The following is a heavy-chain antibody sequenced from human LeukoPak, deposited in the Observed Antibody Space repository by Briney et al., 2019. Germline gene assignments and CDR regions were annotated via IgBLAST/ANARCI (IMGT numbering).Heavy chain of an antibody. D-gene: IGHD2-15*01. V-gene: IGHV3-74*01. CDR1: GFTFSSYW. CDR2: INSDGSST. J-gene: IGHJ3*02. Sequence: GGSLRLSCAASGFTFSSYWMHWVRQAPGKGLVWVSRINSDGSSTSYADSVKGRFTISRDNAKNTLYLQMNSLRAEGTAVYYCARPTSYCSGGSCYHYDAFDIWGQGTMVTVSS. CDR3: ARPTSYCSGGSCYHYDAFDI.